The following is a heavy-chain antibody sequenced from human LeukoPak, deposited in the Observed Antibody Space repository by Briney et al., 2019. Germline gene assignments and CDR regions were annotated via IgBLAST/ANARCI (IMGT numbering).Heavy chain of an antibody. D-gene: IGHD2-21*01. Sequence: ASVKVSCKASGYTFTSYGINWVRQAPGQGLEWMGWISAYNGNTNYAQKFQGRVTMARDTSISTAYMELSNLGSDDTAVYYCARERGIIAFDLWGQGTMVTVSS. V-gene: IGHV1-18*01. CDR3: ARERGIIAFDL. J-gene: IGHJ3*01. CDR1: GYTFTSYG. CDR2: ISAYNGNT.